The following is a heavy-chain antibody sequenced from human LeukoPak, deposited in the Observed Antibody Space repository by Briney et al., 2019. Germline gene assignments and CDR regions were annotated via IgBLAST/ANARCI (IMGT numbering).Heavy chain of an antibody. V-gene: IGHV3-7*03. CDR1: GFIFSGYW. Sequence: GGSLRLSCAASGFIFSGYWMSWVRQAPGKGLEWVANIKQDGSEKYSADSVKGRFTISRDNTKNSLYLQMNSLRAEDTAVYYCARDPLYFDSPAGIDYWGQGTLVTVSS. J-gene: IGHJ4*02. D-gene: IGHD3-22*01. CDR3: ARDPLYFDSPAGIDY. CDR2: IKQDGSEK.